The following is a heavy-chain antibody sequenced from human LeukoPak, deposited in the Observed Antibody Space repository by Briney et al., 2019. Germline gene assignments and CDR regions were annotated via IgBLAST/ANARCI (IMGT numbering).Heavy chain of an antibody. D-gene: IGHD1-1*01. J-gene: IGHJ4*02. CDR1: GYTLTELS. Sequence: GASVKVSCKVSGYTLTELSMHWVRQAPGKGLEWMGGFDPEDGETIYAQKFQGRVTMTEDTSTDTAYMELSSLRSEDTAVYYCATGGRLERRGGLRYWGQGTLVTVSS. V-gene: IGHV1-24*01. CDR2: FDPEDGET. CDR3: ATGGRLERRGGLRY.